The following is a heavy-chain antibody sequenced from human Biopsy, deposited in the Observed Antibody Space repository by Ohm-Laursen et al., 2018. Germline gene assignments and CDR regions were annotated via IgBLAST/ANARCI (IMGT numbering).Heavy chain of an antibody. CDR3: AKGQDLRGGAEYFQH. CDR1: GVTFDTYA. Sequence: SVKVSCKASGVTFDTYAFDWVRQVPGQGLEWMGWINPHSGTTKFAQDFQGRVTMTRDTSITTAYMELRRLRSDDTAVYYCAKGQDLRGGAEYFQHWGQGALVTVSS. V-gene: IGHV1-2*02. J-gene: IGHJ1*01. D-gene: IGHD2-15*01. CDR2: INPHSGTT.